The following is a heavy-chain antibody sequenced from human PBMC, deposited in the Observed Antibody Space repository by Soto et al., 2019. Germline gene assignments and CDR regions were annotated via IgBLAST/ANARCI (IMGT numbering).Heavy chain of an antibody. Sequence: QLQLQESGPGLVKPSETLSLTCTVSGGSISSSSYYWGWIRQPPGKGLEWIGSIYYSGSTYYNPSLKTRVTTSVDTSKNQFSLKLSSVTAADTAVYYCARPTFYTAMVPDWGQGTLVTVSS. D-gene: IGHD5-18*01. J-gene: IGHJ4*02. CDR1: GGSISSSSYY. CDR2: IYYSGST. CDR3: ARPTFYTAMVPD. V-gene: IGHV4-39*01.